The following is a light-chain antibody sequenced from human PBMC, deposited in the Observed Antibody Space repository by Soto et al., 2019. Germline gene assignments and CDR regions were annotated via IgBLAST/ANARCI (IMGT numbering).Light chain of an antibody. J-gene: IGKJ2*01. V-gene: IGKV1-5*03. CDR2: KAS. CDR1: QSISSW. CDR3: QQYNSYWGEYT. Sequence: DIQMTQSPSTLSASVGDRVTITCRASQSISSWLAWYQQKPGKAPKLLIYKASSLESGVPSRFSGSGSGTEFTLTISSLQPDDFATYYCQQYNSYWGEYTFGQGTKLEIK.